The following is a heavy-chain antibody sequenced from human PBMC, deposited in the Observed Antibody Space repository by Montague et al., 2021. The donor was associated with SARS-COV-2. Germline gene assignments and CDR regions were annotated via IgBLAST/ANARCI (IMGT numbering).Heavy chain of an antibody. V-gene: IGHV4-4*02. J-gene: IGHJ6*02. Sequence: SETLSLTCRVSGDSISTSTWWTWVRQTPGKGLEWIGEIFHSGNIXXNPSLESRVNISVDRSNNQFSLRLSSLIAADTAVYYCATLSRRTAAGTRDYFGLDVWGQGITVVVSS. CDR2: IFHSGNI. CDR1: GDSISTSTW. CDR3: ATLSRRTAAGTRDYFGLDV. D-gene: IGHD6-13*01.